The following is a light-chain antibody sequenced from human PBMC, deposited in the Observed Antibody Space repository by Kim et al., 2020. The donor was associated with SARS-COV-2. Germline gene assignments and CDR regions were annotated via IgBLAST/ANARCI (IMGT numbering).Light chain of an antibody. CDR3: QQSYSTPPWT. CDR2: AAS. J-gene: IGKJ1*01. V-gene: IGKV1-39*01. Sequence: SVGDGVTITCRASQNISSYLNWFQQKPGKAPNLLIYAASSLQSGVPSRFSGSGSGTDFTLTISSLQPEDFATYYCQQSYSTPPWTFGQGTKVDIK. CDR1: QNISSY.